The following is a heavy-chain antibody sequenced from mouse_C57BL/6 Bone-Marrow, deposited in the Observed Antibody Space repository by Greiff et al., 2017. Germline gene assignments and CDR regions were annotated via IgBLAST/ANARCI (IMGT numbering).Heavy chain of an antibody. J-gene: IGHJ4*01. CDR2: IDPVDGVT. CDR3: ASASYKVEARKYYAMDY. Sequence: EVQLVESGAELVKPGASVKLSCTASGFNITDYYMHWVKQRTEQGLEWIGRIDPVDGVTKYAPKFQGKAPLTADPSSLTAYLRLISLPSADTSVFYCASASYKVEARKYYAMDYWGQGTSVTVSS. V-gene: IGHV14-2*01. D-gene: IGHD1-1*01. CDR1: GFNITDYY.